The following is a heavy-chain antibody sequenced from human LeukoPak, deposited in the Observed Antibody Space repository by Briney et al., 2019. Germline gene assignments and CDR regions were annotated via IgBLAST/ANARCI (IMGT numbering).Heavy chain of an antibody. CDR2: IWYDGSNK. V-gene: IGHV3-33*01. CDR1: GFTFSSYG. Sequence: QPGRSLRLSCAAPGFTFSSYGMHWVRQAPGKGLEWVAVIWYDGSNKYYADSVKGRFTISRDNSKNTLYLQMNSLRAEDTAVYYCARDWEGYCSSTSCYGIYYWGQGTLVTASS. CDR3: ARDWEGYCSSTSCYGIYY. D-gene: IGHD2-2*01. J-gene: IGHJ4*02.